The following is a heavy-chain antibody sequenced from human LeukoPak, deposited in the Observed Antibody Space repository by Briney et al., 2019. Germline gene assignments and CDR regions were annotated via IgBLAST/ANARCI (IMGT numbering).Heavy chain of an antibody. Sequence: SETLSLTCAVYGGSLSGYYWSWIRQPPGKGLEWIGEINHSGSTNYNPSLKSRVTISVVTSKNQVSLKVSSVTAADSAVYYCARGLGSGYYHYYYYMDVWRKRTAVTVTS. D-gene: IGHD3-10*01. J-gene: IGHJ6*03. CDR1: GGSLSGYY. V-gene: IGHV4-34*01. CDR3: ARGLGSGYYHYYYYMDV. CDR2: INHSGST.